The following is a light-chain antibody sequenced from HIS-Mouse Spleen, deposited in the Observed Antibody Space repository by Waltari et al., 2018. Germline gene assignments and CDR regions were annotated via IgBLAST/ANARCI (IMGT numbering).Light chain of an antibody. V-gene: IGLV3-25*03. Sequence: SYELTQPPSVSVSPGQTARITCSGDALPKQYAYWYQQKPGQAPVLVIYKDSERPSGITDRFSGSSSGTTVTLTISGVQAEDEADYYCQSADSSGTYSVVFGGGTKLTVL. CDR3: QSADSSGTYSVV. J-gene: IGLJ2*01. CDR2: KDS. CDR1: ALPKQY.